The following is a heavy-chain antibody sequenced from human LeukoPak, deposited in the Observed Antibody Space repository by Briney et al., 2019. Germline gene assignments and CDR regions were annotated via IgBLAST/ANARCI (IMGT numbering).Heavy chain of an antibody. J-gene: IGHJ4*02. CDR1: GGTFSSYA. V-gene: IGHV1-2*02. CDR3: ARGTGRDY. Sequence: ASVKVSCKASGGTFSSYAISWVRQAPGQGLEWMGWINPNSGGTNYAQKFQGRVTMTRDTSISTAYMELSRLRSDDTAVYYCARGTGRDYWGQGTLVTVSS. D-gene: IGHD2-8*02. CDR2: INPNSGGT.